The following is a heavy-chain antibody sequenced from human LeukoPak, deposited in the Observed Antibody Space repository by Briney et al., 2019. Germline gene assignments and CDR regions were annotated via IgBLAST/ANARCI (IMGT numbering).Heavy chain of an antibody. V-gene: IGHV4-38-2*01. CDR3: VRYTGGTWGNSFDY. CDR1: GYSISSGYY. Sequence: SETLSLTCAVSGYSISSGYYWSWIRQPPGKGLEWIATIHHSGMTYYNPSLESRVTISVDTSKNQFSLKLSSVTAADTAVYYCVRYTGGTWGNSFDYWGQGTLVIVSS. D-gene: IGHD2-2*02. J-gene: IGHJ4*02. CDR2: IHHSGMT.